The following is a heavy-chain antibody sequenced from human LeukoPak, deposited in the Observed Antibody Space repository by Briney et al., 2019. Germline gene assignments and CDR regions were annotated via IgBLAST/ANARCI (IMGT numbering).Heavy chain of an antibody. CDR1: GLTFSTYW. Sequence: GGSLRLSCAASGLTFSTYWMSWVRQAPGKGLEWVSVIYSGGSTYYADSVKGRFTISRDNSKNTLYLQMNSLRAEDTAVYYCARAPYSGSYYGRAFDIWGQGTMVTVSS. D-gene: IGHD1-26*01. CDR2: IYSGGST. V-gene: IGHV3-53*01. J-gene: IGHJ3*02. CDR3: ARAPYSGSYYGRAFDI.